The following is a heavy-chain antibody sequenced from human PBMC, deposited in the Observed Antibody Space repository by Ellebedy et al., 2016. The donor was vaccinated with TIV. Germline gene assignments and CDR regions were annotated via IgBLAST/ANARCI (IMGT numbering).Heavy chain of an antibody. CDR3: ARDRHYGSGSYAAFDI. CDR2: IKVDGSEK. Sequence: GESLKISCAASGFTFSSFWMNWVRQAPGKGPEWVANIKVDGSEKYYVDSARGRFTISRDNAKNSLYLQMNSLRAEDTALYYCARDRHYGSGSYAAFDIWGQGTMVTVS. CDR1: GFTFSSFW. J-gene: IGHJ3*02. D-gene: IGHD3-10*01. V-gene: IGHV3-7*03.